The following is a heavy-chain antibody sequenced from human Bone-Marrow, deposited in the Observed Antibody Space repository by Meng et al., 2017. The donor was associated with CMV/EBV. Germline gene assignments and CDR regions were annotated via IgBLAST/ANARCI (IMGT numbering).Heavy chain of an antibody. CDR2: IIPILGIA. CDR1: GGTFSSYT. CDR3: ARGKRLGRGAIVVVPAALHNWFDP. V-gene: IGHV1-69*02. J-gene: IGHJ5*02. Sequence: SVKVSCKASGGTFSSYTISWVRQAPGQGLEWMGRIIPILGIANYAQKFQGRVTITADESTSTAYMELSSLRSEDTAVYYCARGKRLGRGAIVVVPAALHNWFDPWGQGTLVTVSS. D-gene: IGHD2-2*01.